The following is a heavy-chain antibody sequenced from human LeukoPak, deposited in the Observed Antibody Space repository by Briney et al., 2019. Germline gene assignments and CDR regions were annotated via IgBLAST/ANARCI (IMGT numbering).Heavy chain of an antibody. CDR3: ARGGGNYYYYYMDV. V-gene: IGHV4-59*01. J-gene: IGHJ6*03. CDR2: IYYSGST. Sequence: SETLSLTCTVSGGSISSYYWSWIRQPPGKGLEWIGYIYYSGSTNYNPSLKSRVTISVDTSKNQFSLKLSSVTAADTAVYYCARGGGNYYYYYMDVWGKGTTVTVS. CDR1: GGSISSYY. D-gene: IGHD2-15*01.